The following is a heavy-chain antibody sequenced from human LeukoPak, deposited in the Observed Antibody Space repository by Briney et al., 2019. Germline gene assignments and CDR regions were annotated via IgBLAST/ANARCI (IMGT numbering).Heavy chain of an antibody. CDR1: GGTFSSYA. J-gene: IGHJ6*03. Sequence: SVKVSCKASGGTFSSYAISWVRQAPGQGLEWMGGINPIFGTANYAQKFQGRVTITADESTSTAYMELSRLRSDDTAVYYCARGEGYCSGGSCYAYYYYYYMDVWGKGTTVTVSS. D-gene: IGHD2-15*01. CDR3: ARGEGYCSGGSCYAYYYYYYMDV. V-gene: IGHV1-69*13. CDR2: INPIFGTA.